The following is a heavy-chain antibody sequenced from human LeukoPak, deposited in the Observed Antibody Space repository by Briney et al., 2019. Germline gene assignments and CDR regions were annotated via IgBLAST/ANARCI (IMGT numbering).Heavy chain of an antibody. J-gene: IGHJ3*02. Sequence: PSQTLSLTCTVSGGSISSGGYYWSWIRQRPGKGLEWIGYIYYSGSTYYNPSLKSRVTISVDTSKNQFSLKLSSVTAADTAVYYCARAGYCSGGSCYDAFDIWGQGTMVTVSS. CDR3: ARAGYCSGGSCYDAFDI. CDR1: GGSISSGGYY. V-gene: IGHV4-31*03. CDR2: IYYSGST. D-gene: IGHD2-15*01.